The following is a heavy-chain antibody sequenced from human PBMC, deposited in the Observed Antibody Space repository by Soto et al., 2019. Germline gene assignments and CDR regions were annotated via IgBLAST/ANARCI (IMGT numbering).Heavy chain of an antibody. CDR1: GFTCSSYV. CDR3: ARDIPYGLTGYYDY. J-gene: IGHJ4*02. CDR2: IWYDGSNK. Sequence: GGSLRLSCAAAGFTCSSYVMHWVRKAPGKGLEWVAVIWYDGSNKYYADSVKGRFAISRDNSKNTLYLQMNSLRAEDTAVYYCARDIPYGLTGYYDYWGQGTLVTVSS. V-gene: IGHV3-33*01. D-gene: IGHD3-9*01.